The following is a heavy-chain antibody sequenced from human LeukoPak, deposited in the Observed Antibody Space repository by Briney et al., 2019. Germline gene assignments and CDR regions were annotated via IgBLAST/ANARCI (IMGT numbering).Heavy chain of an antibody. Sequence: GGSLRLSCAASGFTFTNYWMSWVRQAPGKGLEWVANMKPDGSERYYVDPVKGRFTVSRDNAKNSLYFQMNSLRAEDTAVYYCARERIVGAASTRYYGMDVWGQGTTVTVSS. V-gene: IGHV3-7*03. CDR2: MKPDGSER. J-gene: IGHJ6*02. CDR1: GFTFTNYW. D-gene: IGHD1-26*01. CDR3: ARERIVGAASTRYYGMDV.